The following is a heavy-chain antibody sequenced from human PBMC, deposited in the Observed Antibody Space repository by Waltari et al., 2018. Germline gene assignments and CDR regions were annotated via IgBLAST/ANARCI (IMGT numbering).Heavy chain of an antibody. V-gene: IGHV1-69*06. D-gene: IGHD3-22*01. Sequence: QVQLVQSGAEVKKPGSSVKVSCKASGGTFSSYAISWVRQAPGQGLEWMGGIIPIFGTANYAQKVQGRVTMTRDTSISTAYMELSRLRSDDTAVYYCARVRITMIVPPDYWGQGTLVTVSS. CDR3: ARVRITMIVPPDY. CDR2: IIPIFGTA. CDR1: GGTFSSYA. J-gene: IGHJ4*02.